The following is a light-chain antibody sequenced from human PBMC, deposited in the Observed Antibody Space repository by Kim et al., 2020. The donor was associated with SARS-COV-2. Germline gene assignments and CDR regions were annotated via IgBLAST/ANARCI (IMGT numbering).Light chain of an antibody. J-gene: IGLJ2*01. CDR2: DNN. CDR3: GTWDDSLSAVV. V-gene: IGLV1-51*01. Sequence: QSVLTQPPSVSAAPGQKVIISCSRNSSNIGSNFVSWYSQLPGTAPKFVIYDNNKRPSGIPDRFSGSKSGTSATLGITGLQTGDEADYYCGTWDDSLSAVVVGGGTQLTVL. CDR1: SSNIGSNF.